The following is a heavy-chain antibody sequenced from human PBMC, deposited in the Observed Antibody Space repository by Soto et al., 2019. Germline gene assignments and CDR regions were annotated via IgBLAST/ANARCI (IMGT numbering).Heavy chain of an antibody. Sequence: GGSLRLSCAASGFTFNTYAMSWVRQAPGKGLEWVSAISDSGGRTYYADSVKGRFTISRDNSKNTLYLRMNSLRAEDTAVYFCAKELVNSGWTYFDYWGQGTMVTVSS. V-gene: IGHV3-23*01. CDR3: AKELVNSGWTYFDY. D-gene: IGHD6-19*01. CDR1: GFTFNTYA. J-gene: IGHJ4*02. CDR2: ISDSGGRT.